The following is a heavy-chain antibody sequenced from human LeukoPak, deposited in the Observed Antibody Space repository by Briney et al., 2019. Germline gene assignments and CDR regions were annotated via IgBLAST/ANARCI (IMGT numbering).Heavy chain of an antibody. CDR1: GGSISSSKYY. D-gene: IGHD5-24*01. CDR2: IYYNVAT. Sequence: SETLSLTCTVSGGSISSSKYYWGWFRQPPGKGLEWIGSIYYNVATYCNSSLKSRVTISVVTSKNHLSLTLSSVTAADTAVYYCARVRDGYNRNWAYWGQGTLVTASS. CDR3: ARVRDGYNRNWAY. J-gene: IGHJ4*02. V-gene: IGHV4-39*02.